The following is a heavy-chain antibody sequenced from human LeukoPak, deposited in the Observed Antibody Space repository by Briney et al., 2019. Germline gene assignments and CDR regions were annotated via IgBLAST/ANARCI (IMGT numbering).Heavy chain of an antibody. Sequence: GGSLRLSCAASGFTFSSYWMHWVRQAPGRGVVWVYRVNSDGSNTSYADSVKGRFTISRDNAKNTLYLQMNSLRAEDTAVYYCARDYYDSSGYYEHYFDYWGQGTLVTVSS. V-gene: IGHV3-74*01. D-gene: IGHD3-22*01. CDR2: VNSDGSNT. J-gene: IGHJ4*02. CDR1: GFTFSSYW. CDR3: ARDYYDSSGYYEHYFDY.